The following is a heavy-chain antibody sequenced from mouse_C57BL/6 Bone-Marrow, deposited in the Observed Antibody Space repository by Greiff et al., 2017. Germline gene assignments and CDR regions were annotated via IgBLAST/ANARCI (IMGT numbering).Heavy chain of an antibody. J-gene: IGHJ2*01. CDR3: ARDYDYEFDY. V-gene: IGHV1-50*01. CDR1: GYTFTSYW. CDR2: IDPSDSYT. Sequence: QVQLQQPGAELVKPGASVKLSCKASGYTFTSYWMQWVKQRPGQGLEWIGEIDPSDSYTNYNQKFKGQATLTVDTSSSTAYMQLSSLTSEDSAVYYCARDYDYEFDYWGQGTTLTVSS. D-gene: IGHD2-4*01.